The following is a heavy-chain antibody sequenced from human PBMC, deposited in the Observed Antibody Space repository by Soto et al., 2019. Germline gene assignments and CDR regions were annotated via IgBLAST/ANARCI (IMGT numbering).Heavy chain of an antibody. J-gene: IGHJ4*02. CDR2: INRDSTVT. CDR3: LNGDYY. V-gene: IGHV3-48*01. CDR1: GFTFSNHY. Sequence: ESGGGLVQPGGSLRLSYAASGFTFSNHYMNWVRQTPGKGLEWVSSINRDSTVTYYADSVKGRFTISRDNARNSLSLQMNSLRAEDTAVYYCLNGDYYVGPGTLVTVSS. D-gene: IGHD3-16*01.